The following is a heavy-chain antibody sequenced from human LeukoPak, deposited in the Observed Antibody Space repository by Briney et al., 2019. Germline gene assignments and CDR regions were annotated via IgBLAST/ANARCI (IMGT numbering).Heavy chain of an antibody. D-gene: IGHD2-8*01. Sequence: GGSLRLSCAASGFTFSSYAMSWVRQAPGKGLEWVSAISGSGGSTYYADSVKGRFTISRDNSKNTLYLQMNSLRAEDTAVYYCAKERYCTNGVCYGLFDYWGQGTLVTVSS. CDR3: AKERYCTNGVCYGLFDY. CDR2: ISGSGGST. CDR1: GFTFSSYA. V-gene: IGHV3-23*01. J-gene: IGHJ4*02.